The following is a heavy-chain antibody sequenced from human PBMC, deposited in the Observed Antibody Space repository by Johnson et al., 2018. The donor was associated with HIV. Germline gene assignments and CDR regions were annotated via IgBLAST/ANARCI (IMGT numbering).Heavy chain of an antibody. D-gene: IGHD7-27*01. V-gene: IGHV3-64*01. CDR1: GFTFSSYA. CDR2: ISSNGGST. Sequence: VQLVESGGGLVQPGGSLRLSCAASGFTFSSYAMLWVRQAPGKGLEYVSGISSNGGSTYYANSVKGRFTISRDNSKNTLYLQMGSLRAEDMAVYYCTRDERFNWGFEYAFDIWGQGTMVTVSS. CDR3: TRDERFNWGFEYAFDI. J-gene: IGHJ3*02.